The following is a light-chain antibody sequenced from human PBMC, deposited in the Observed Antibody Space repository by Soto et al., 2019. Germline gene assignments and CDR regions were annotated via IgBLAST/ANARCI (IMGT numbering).Light chain of an antibody. CDR2: EVS. J-gene: IGLJ2*01. CDR3: SSFAGSRVLV. Sequence: QSALTQPASVSGSPGQSITISCTGTSSDVGAYNYVSWYQQHPGKAPKLIIYEVSDRPSGVSNRFSGSKSGNTASLTISGLQAEDEADYCCSSFAGSRVLVLGGGTKVTVL. V-gene: IGLV2-14*03. CDR1: SSDVGAYNY.